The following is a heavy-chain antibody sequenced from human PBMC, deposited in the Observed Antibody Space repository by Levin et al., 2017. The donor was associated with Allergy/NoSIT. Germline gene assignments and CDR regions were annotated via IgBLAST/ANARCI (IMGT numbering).Heavy chain of an antibody. CDR2: IYYSGST. Sequence: SETLSLTCTVSGGSISSSSYYWGWIRQPPGKGLEWIGSIYYSGSTYYNPSLKSRVTISVDTSKNQFSLKLSSVTAADTAVYYCAREDYGDYSRWFDPWGQGTLVTVSS. V-gene: IGHV4-39*02. D-gene: IGHD4-17*01. CDR3: AREDYGDYSRWFDP. J-gene: IGHJ5*02. CDR1: GGSISSSSYY.